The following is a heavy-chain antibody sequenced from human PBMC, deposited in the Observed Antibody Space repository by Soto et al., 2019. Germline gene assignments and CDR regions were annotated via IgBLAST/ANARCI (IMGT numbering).Heavy chain of an antibody. V-gene: IGHV3-48*03. D-gene: IGHD5-12*01. CDR1: RFTFSTYE. CDR3: VRYCSSTLCNGVATRTFDY. CDR2: ISSSGSSV. J-gene: IGHJ4*02. Sequence: PGESLKISCAASRFTFSTYEMHWVRQAPGKGLEWVSCISSSGSSVYYADSVKGRFTISRDNSRNSLYLQMNSLRDEDTALYYCVRYCSSTLCNGVATRTFDYWGQGALVTVSS.